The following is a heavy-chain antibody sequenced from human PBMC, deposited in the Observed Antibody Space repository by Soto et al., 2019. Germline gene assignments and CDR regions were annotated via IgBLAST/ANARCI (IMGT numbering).Heavy chain of an antibody. Sequence: GSLRLSCAASGFTFSSYGMHWVRQAPGKGLEWVAVISYDGSNKYYADSVKGRFTISRDNSKNTLYPQMNSLRAEDTAVYYCAKERMVRGLSWFDPWGQGTLVTVSS. V-gene: IGHV3-30*18. CDR3: AKERMVRGLSWFDP. CDR1: GFTFSSYG. D-gene: IGHD3-10*01. CDR2: ISYDGSNK. J-gene: IGHJ5*02.